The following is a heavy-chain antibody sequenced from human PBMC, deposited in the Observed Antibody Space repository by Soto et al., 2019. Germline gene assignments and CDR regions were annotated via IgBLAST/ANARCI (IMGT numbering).Heavy chain of an antibody. V-gene: IGHV4-39*07. CDR2: IYYSGST. J-gene: IGHJ4*02. CDR1: GDSISSSTYF. CDR3: ARRYGGNFDY. D-gene: IGHD1-26*01. Sequence: SETLSLTCTVSGDSISSSTYFWVWVRQPPGKGLEWIGTIYYSGSTSYNPSLKSRVTISVDTSKNQFSLKLSSVTAADTAVYYCARRYGGNFDYWGQGTLVTVYS.